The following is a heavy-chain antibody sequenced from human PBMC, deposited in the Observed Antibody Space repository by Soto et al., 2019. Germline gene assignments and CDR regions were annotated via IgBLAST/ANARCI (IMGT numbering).Heavy chain of an antibody. D-gene: IGHD2-21*02. Sequence: GGSLRLSCAASGFTFSSYSMNWVRQAPGKGLEWLSYISSSSSTIYYADSVKGRFTISRDNAKNSLYLQMNSLRAEDTAVYYCARDGDGVWYFDLWGRGTLVTVSS. V-gene: IGHV3-48*01. CDR1: GFTFSSYS. CDR3: ARDGDGVWYFDL. J-gene: IGHJ2*01. CDR2: ISSSSSTI.